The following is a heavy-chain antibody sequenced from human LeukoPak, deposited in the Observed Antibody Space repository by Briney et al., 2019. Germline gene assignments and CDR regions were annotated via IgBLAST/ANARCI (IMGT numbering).Heavy chain of an antibody. CDR2: INPNSGGT. CDR1: GFTFTAYD. J-gene: IGHJ5*02. Sequence: ASVKVSCKASGFTFTAYDIHWVRQAPGQRLEWMGKINPNSGGTEYTHNFHGRVSTTRDTSISTVYMELARLTSDDTAVYYCAREGGRNLGEYWFDPWGQGTLVTVSS. CDR3: AREGGRNLGEYWFDP. D-gene: IGHD3-16*01. V-gene: IGHV1-2*02.